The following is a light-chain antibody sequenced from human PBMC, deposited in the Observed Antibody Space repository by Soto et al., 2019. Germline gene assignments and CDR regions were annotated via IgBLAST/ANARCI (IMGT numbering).Light chain of an antibody. V-gene: IGKV1-5*01. CDR1: QTISSW. Sequence: DIQMTQSPSTLSGSVGDRVAITCRASQTISSWLAWYQQKPGKAPKRLIYAASTLQSGVPSRFSGSGSGTEFTLTISSLQPDDFATYYCQQYGSYPWTFGHGTKVDIK. CDR2: AAS. J-gene: IGKJ1*01. CDR3: QQYGSYPWT.